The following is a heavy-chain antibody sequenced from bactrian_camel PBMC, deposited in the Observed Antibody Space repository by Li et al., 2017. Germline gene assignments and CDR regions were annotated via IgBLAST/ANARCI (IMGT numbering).Heavy chain of an antibody. J-gene: IGHJ4*01. CDR3: ATVDWGWAHSY. D-gene: IGHD5*01. CDR2: IKVAIDTT. Sequence: VQLVESGGGSVQSGGSLRLSCAASGDLYSSYCMAWFRQAPGKGLEWVSSIKVAIDTTFYANSVKGRFTVSRDNAKNTVYLQVDSLTFDDTALYYCATVDWGWAHSYWGQGTQVTVS. CDR1: GDLYSSYC. V-gene: IGHV3S1*01.